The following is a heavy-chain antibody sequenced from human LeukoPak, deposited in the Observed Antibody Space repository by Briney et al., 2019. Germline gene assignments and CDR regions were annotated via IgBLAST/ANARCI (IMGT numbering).Heavy chain of an antibody. D-gene: IGHD1-26*01. CDR2: IYYSGST. CDR3: ARHIVGATMRIDY. Sequence: SETLSLTCTVSGGSISSNSYYWGWIRQPPGRGLEWIGSIYYSGSTYYNPSLKSRVTMSVDTSKNQFSLKLSSVTAADTAVYYCARHIVGATMRIDYWGQGTLVTVSS. J-gene: IGHJ4*02. V-gene: IGHV4-39*01. CDR1: GGSISSNSYY.